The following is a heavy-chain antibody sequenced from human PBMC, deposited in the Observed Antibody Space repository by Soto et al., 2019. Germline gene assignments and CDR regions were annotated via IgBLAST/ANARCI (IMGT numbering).Heavy chain of an antibody. CDR2: IRSKANNYAT. CDR3: GRYCSGGSCVD. Sequence: EVQLVESGGGLVQPGGSLKLSCAGSGFTFSGSAMHWVRQASGKGLVWVGRIRSKANNYATAYAASDKGRVTISRDDSKNTAYRQMHGLKTEDKAVYYCGRYCSGGSCVDWGQGTLVTVSS. D-gene: IGHD2-15*01. V-gene: IGHV3-73*02. CDR1: GFTFSGSA. J-gene: IGHJ4*02.